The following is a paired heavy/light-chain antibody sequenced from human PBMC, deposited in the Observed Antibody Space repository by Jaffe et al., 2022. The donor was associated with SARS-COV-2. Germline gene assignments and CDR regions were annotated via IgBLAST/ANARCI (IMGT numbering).Light chain of an antibody. CDR3: VLYMGGGIRV. J-gene: IGLJ3*02. V-gene: IGLV8-61*01. CDR1: SGSVSTNHY. Sequence: QTVVTQEPSFSVSPGETVTLTCDLSSGSVSTNHYPSWYQQTPGQAPRTLIYNTNSRSSGVPDRFSGSIVGKKAALTITGAQADDEADYYCVLYMGGGIRVFGGGTKLTVL. CDR2: NTN.
Heavy chain of an antibody. CDR3: GRLAYGDHYHFDS. D-gene: IGHD4-17*01. CDR2: IFAGDSET. Sequence: EVQLVQSGAEVKKPGESLKISCKGSGYSFISYWIAWVRQMPGKGLEWMGIIFAGDSETRYSPSFQGQVTISVDKSISTAYLQWASVKASDTAMYFCGRLAYGDHYHFDSWGQGTLVTVSS. CDR1: GYSFISYW. J-gene: IGHJ4*02. V-gene: IGHV5-51*01.